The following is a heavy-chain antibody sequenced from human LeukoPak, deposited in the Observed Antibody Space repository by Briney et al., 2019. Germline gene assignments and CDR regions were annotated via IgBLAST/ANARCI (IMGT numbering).Heavy chain of an antibody. Sequence: GGSLRLSCVASGFTFSSYAMSWVRQAPGKGLEWVSAFSGSGGSTYYADSVKGRFTISRDNSKNTLYLQMNSLRAEDTAVYYCAKFYSWDFDYWGQGTLVTVSS. CDR2: FSGSGGST. CDR1: GFTFSSYA. V-gene: IGHV3-23*01. CDR3: AKFYSWDFDY. D-gene: IGHD2-15*01. J-gene: IGHJ4*02.